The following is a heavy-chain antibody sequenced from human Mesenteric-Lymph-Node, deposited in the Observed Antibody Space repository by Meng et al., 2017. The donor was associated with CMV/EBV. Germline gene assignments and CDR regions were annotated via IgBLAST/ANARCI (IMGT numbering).Heavy chain of an antibody. D-gene: IGHD2-2*03. V-gene: IGHV1-2*02. CDR2: INPNTGDT. Sequence: ASVKVSCKASGYIFTGYYIHWVRQAPGQGLECMGSINPNTGDTYYAQKFQGRVTMTRDTFISTAYVELSSLRSEDTAVYYCARDRLDIVVVPAAYYYYYGMDVWGQGTTVTVSS. CDR1: GYIFTGYY. CDR3: ARDRLDIVVVPAAYYYYYGMDV. J-gene: IGHJ6*02.